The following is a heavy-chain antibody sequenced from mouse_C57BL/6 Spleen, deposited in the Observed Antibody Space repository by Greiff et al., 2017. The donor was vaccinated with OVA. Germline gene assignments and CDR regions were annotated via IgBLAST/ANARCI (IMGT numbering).Heavy chain of an antibody. Sequence: EVKLVESGPELVKPGASVKIPCKASGYTFTDYNMDWVKQSHGKSLEWIGDINPNNGGTIYNQKFKGKATLTVDKSSSTAYMELRSLTSEDTAVYYCARRIGITTVVAGFDYWGQGTTLTVSS. CDR1: GYTFTDYN. J-gene: IGHJ2*01. CDR2: INPNNGGT. D-gene: IGHD1-1*01. V-gene: IGHV1-18*01. CDR3: ARRIGITTVVAGFDY.